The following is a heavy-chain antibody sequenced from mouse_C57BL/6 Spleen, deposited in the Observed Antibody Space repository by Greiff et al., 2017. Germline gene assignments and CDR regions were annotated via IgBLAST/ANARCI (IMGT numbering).Heavy chain of an antibody. D-gene: IGHD1-1*02. CDR3: ARTMHWYFDV. CDR1: GYSITSGYY. V-gene: IGHV3-6*01. J-gene: IGHJ1*03. Sequence: EVKVEESGPGLVKPSQSLSLTCSVTGYSITSGYYWNWIRQFPGNKLEWMGYISYDGSNNYNPSLKNRISITRDTSKNQFFLKLNSVTTEDTATYYCARTMHWYFDVWGTGTTVTVSS. CDR2: ISYDGSN.